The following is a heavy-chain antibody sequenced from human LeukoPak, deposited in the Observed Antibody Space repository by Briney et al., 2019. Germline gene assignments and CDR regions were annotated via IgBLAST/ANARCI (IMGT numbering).Heavy chain of an antibody. D-gene: IGHD3-16*02. V-gene: IGHV3-11*01. CDR2: ITSSGSSM. Sequence: GGSLRLSCAASGFTFSDYYMTWIRQAPGKGLECISYITSSGSSMYYADSVKGRFTISRDNAKNTLYLQMNSLRAEDTAVYYCAKGDPIMITFGGVIATFDIWGQGTMVTVSS. CDR3: AKGDPIMITFGGVIATFDI. J-gene: IGHJ3*02. CDR1: GFTFSDYY.